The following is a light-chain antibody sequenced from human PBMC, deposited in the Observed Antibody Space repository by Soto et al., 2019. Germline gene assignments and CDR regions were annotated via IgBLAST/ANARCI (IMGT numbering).Light chain of an antibody. CDR3: QKYNQWPWT. Sequence: VVMTQSPATLSVSPGERAVLSCRASQSLGSNLAWYHHKPGQAPRLLLYEASIRATGIPARFSGDGSGTEFTITISSLQFEDFGIYYCQKYNQWPWTFCPGTKVDIK. J-gene: IGKJ1*01. CDR2: EAS. V-gene: IGKV3-15*01. CDR1: QSLGSN.